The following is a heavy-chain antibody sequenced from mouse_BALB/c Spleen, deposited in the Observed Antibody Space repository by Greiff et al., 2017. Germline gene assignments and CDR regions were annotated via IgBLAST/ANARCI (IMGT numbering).Heavy chain of an antibody. J-gene: IGHJ3*01. D-gene: IGHD1-2*01. Sequence: VQLQQSGPELVKPGASVKISCKASGYAFSSSWMNWVKQRPGQGLEWIGRIYPGDGDTNYNGKFKGKATLTADKSSSTAYMQLSSLTSVDSAVYYCTIEGHYYAPFAYWGQGTLVTVSA. CDR3: TIEGHYYAPFAY. CDR2: IYPGDGDT. CDR1: GYAFSSSW. V-gene: IGHV1-82*01.